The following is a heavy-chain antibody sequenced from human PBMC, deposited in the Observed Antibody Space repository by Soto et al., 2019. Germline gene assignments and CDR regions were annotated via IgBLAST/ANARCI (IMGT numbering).Heavy chain of an antibody. CDR1: GFTFSSYW. V-gene: IGHV3-74*01. Sequence: EVQLVESGGGLVQPGGSLRLSCAASGFTFSSYWMHWVRQAPGKGLVWVSRINTDGSNTNYADSVKGRFTISRDNAKNTLYLQMNSLRAEDTAVNYCARGGRGGFDYWGQGTLVTVSS. D-gene: IGHD3-16*01. CDR3: ARGGRGGFDY. J-gene: IGHJ4*02. CDR2: INTDGSNT.